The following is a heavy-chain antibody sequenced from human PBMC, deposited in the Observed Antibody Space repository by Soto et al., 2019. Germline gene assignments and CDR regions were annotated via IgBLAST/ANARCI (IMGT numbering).Heavy chain of an antibody. CDR1: GYSFTSYW. Sequence: GESLKISCKGSGYSFTSYWIGWVRQMPGKGLEWMGIIYPGDSDTRYSPSFQGQVTISADKSISTAYLQWSSLKASDTAMYYCASLKIEYSSSYWFDPWGQGTLVTVSS. D-gene: IGHD6-6*01. CDR2: IYPGDSDT. J-gene: IGHJ5*02. CDR3: ASLKIEYSSSYWFDP. V-gene: IGHV5-51*01.